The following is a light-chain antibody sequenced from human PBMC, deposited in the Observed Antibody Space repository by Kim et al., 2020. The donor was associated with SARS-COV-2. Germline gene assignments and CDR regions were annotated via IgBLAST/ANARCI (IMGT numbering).Light chain of an antibody. CDR2: KDS. CDR3: YSAADNNVV. J-gene: IGLJ2*01. CDR1: VLAKKY. Sequence: SYELTQPSSVSVSPGQTARITCSGDVLAKKYARWFQQKPGQAPVQVIYKDSERPSGIPERLSGSSSGTTVTLTISGAQVEDEADYYCYSAADNNVVFGGGTQLTVL. V-gene: IGLV3-27*01.